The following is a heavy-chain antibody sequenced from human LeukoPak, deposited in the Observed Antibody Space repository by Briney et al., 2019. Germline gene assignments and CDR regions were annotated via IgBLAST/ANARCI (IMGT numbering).Heavy chain of an antibody. Sequence: SETLSLTCTVSGGSISSGGYYWSWIRQHPGKGLEWIGYIYYSGSTYYNPSLKSRVTISVDTSKNQFSLKLSSVTAADTAVYYCARGPAGRSYYDILTGTWAFDIWGQGTMVTVSS. CDR1: GGSISSGGYY. J-gene: IGHJ3*02. CDR3: ARGPAGRSYYDILTGTWAFDI. D-gene: IGHD3-9*01. CDR2: IYYSGST. V-gene: IGHV4-31*03.